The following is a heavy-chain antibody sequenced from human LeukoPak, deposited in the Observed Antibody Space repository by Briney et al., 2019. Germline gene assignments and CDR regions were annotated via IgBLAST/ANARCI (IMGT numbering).Heavy chain of an antibody. Sequence: GGSLRLSRAASGFTFGDYYMSWIRQAPGKGLEGVSYISKSGNTIKEADSVKGRFTISRDNAQNSLFLQMKSLRAEDTAVYYCARYRVITNDYFDSWGQGTLVTVSS. CDR2: ISKSGNTI. J-gene: IGHJ4*02. V-gene: IGHV3-11*01. CDR3: ARYRVITNDYFDS. D-gene: IGHD3-16*01. CDR1: GFTFGDYY.